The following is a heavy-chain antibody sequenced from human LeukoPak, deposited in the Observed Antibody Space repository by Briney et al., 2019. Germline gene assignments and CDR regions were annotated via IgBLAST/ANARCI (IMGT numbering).Heavy chain of an antibody. CDR2: IWYDGSNK. V-gene: IGHV3-33*08. D-gene: IGHD4-17*01. J-gene: IGHJ4*02. CDR3: ARDDRVYGNFDY. CDR1: GLTFSSYA. Sequence: GGSLRLSCVASGLTFSSYAMSWVRQAPGKGLEWVAVIWYDGSNKYYADSVKGRFTISRDNSKNTLYLQMNSLRAEDTAVYYCARDDRVYGNFDYWGQGTLVTVSS.